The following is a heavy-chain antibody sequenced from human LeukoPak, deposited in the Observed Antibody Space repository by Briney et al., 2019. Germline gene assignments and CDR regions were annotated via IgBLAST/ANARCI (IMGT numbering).Heavy chain of an antibody. CDR3: ARVTVTTSFDI. J-gene: IGHJ3*02. CDR1: GGSISSGGYS. V-gene: IGHV4-30-2*01. D-gene: IGHD4-17*01. CDR2: IYHSGST. Sequence: TTSETLSLTCAVSGGSISSGGYSWGWIRQPPGKGLEWIGYIYHSGSTYYNPSLKSRVTISVDRSKNQFSLKLSSVTAADTAVYYCARVTVTTSFDIWGQGTMVTVSS.